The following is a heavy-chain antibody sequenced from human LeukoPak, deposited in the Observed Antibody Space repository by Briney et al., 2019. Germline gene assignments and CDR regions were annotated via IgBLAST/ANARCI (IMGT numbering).Heavy chain of an antibody. D-gene: IGHD1-26*01. Sequence: SETLSLTCAVYGGSFSGYYWSWVRQPPGKGLEWIGYIYYSGTSNYNPSLKSRVTISLDTSKSQFSLELRSVIAADTAVYYCARDLTKWDLPDYWGQGTLVTVSS. CDR2: IYYSGTS. J-gene: IGHJ4*02. V-gene: IGHV4-59*01. CDR3: ARDLTKWDLPDY. CDR1: GGSFSGYY.